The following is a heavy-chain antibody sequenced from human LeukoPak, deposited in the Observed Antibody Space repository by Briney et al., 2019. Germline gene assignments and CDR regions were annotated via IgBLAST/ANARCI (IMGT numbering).Heavy chain of an antibody. CDR3: ARVISSGVVDY. V-gene: IGHV4-59*11. J-gene: IGHJ4*02. Sequence: SETLSLTCTVSGGSISSHYWSWMRQPPGKGLEWIGYISYTGSTSYNPSIKSRVTISVDTSKKQFSLRLSSVTAADTALYYCARVISSGVVDYWGQGTLVTVSS. CDR1: GGSISSHY. D-gene: IGHD6-19*01. CDR2: ISYTGST.